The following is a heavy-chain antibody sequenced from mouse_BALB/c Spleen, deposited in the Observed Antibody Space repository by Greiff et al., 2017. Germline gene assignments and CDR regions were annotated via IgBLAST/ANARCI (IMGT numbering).Heavy chain of an antibody. D-gene: IGHD1-1*01. CDR2: ISSGGSYT. CDR3: ARLGITTVVEYFDV. V-gene: IGHV5-9-4*01. CDR1: GFTFSSYA. Sequence: DVMLVESGGGLVKPGGSLKLSCAASGFTFSSYAMSWVRQSPEKRLEWVAEISSGGSYTYYPDTVTGRFTISRDNAKNTLYLEMSSLRSEDTAMYYCARLGITTVVEYFDVWGAGTTVTVSS. J-gene: IGHJ1*01.